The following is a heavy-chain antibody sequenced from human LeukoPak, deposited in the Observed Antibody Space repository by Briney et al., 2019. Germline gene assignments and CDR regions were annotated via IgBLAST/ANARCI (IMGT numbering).Heavy chain of an antibody. D-gene: IGHD3-9*01. CDR2: INHSGST. CDR1: GGSFSGYY. CDR3: ARGRTLRYFDWLLSPFDY. Sequence: KPSETLSLTCAVYGGSFSGYYWSWLRQPPGKGLEWIGEINHSGSTNYNPSLKSRVPISVDTSKNQFSLKLSSVTAADTAVYYCARGRTLRYFDWLLSPFDYWGQGTLVTVSS. V-gene: IGHV4-34*01. J-gene: IGHJ4*02.